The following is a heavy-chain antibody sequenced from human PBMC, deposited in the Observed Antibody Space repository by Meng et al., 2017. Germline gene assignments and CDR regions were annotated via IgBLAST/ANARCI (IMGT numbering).Heavy chain of an antibody. Sequence: EQPQELGPGPVRHPGPRFPPRAVAGGSHSSSNWWSWVRQPPGKGLEWIGEIYHSGSTNYNPSLKSRVTISVDKSKNQFSLKLSSVTAADTAVYYCARAGVGYYDSSGPYSYWGQGTLVTVSS. CDR2: IYHSGST. J-gene: IGHJ4*02. CDR3: ARAGVGYYDSSGPYSY. V-gene: IGHV4-4*03. CDR1: GGSHSSSNW. D-gene: IGHD3-22*01.